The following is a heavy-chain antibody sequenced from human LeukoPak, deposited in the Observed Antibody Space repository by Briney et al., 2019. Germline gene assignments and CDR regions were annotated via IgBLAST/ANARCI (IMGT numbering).Heavy chain of an antibody. Sequence: ASVKVSCQASGCTFTAYYIHWLRQPAAQGLEWMGWINPNSGDTNYAQRFQGRVTMTRDTSINTAYMELSRLRSDDTAVYYCASPWGRWFGELIWYFDLWGRGTLVTVSS. CDR1: GCTFTAYY. CDR3: ASPWGRWFGELIWYFDL. D-gene: IGHD3-10*01. CDR2: INPNSGDT. J-gene: IGHJ2*01. V-gene: IGHV1-2*02.